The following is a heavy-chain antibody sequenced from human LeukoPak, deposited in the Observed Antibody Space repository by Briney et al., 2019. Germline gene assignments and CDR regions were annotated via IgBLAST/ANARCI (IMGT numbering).Heavy chain of an antibody. Sequence: SETLSLTCAVYGGSFSGYYWSWIRQPPGKGLEWIGEINHSGSTNYNPSLKSRVTISVDTSKNQFSLKLSSVTAADTAVYYCARGGGGYGSGSYYSYYYYMDVWGKGTTVTISS. CDR3: ARGGGGYGSGSYYSYYYYMDV. J-gene: IGHJ6*03. CDR2: INHSGST. V-gene: IGHV4-34*01. D-gene: IGHD3-10*01. CDR1: GGSFSGYY.